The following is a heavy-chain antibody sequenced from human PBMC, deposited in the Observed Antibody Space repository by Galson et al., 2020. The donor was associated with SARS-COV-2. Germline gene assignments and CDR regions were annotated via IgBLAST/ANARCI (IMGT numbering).Heavy chain of an antibody. CDR2: IYYSGST. V-gene: IGHV4-39*01. CDR3: ARTTIFGVVDRFDY. CDR1: GGSISSSSYY. J-gene: IGHJ4*02. D-gene: IGHD3-3*01. Sequence: SETLSLTCTVSGGSISSSSYYWGWIRQPPGKGLEWIGSIYYSGSTYYNPSLKSRVTISVDTSKNQFSLKLSSVTAADTAVYYCARTTIFGVVDRFDYWGQGTLVTDSS.